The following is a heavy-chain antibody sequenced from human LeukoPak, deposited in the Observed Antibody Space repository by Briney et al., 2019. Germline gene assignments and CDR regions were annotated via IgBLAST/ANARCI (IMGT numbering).Heavy chain of an antibody. CDR2: ISGSGGST. CDR1: GFTFSSYA. Sequence: GGSLRLSCAASGFTFSSYAMSWVRQAPGKGLEWVSAISGSGGSTYYADSVKGRFTISRDNSKNTLYLQMNSLRAEDTAVYYCAKEGPQYYDFWSGYYDYWGQGTLVTVSS. CDR3: AKEGPQYYDFWSGYYDY. V-gene: IGHV3-23*01. D-gene: IGHD3-3*01. J-gene: IGHJ4*02.